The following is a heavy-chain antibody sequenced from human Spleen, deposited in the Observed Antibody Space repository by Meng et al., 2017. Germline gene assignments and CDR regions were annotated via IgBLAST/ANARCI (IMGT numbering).Heavy chain of an antibody. CDR2: INSDGTNT. J-gene: IGHJ6*02. CDR3: ARELGNYYYGSGVPRPYGMDV. V-gene: IGHV3-NL1*01. CDR1: AFSFSNCG. Sequence: GESLKISCATSAFSFSNCGMNWVRQAPGKGLEWVSTINSDGTNTHYADSVKGRFTISRDNSKNTLYLQMNSLRAEDTAVYYCARELGNYYYGSGVPRPYGMDVWGQGTTVTVSS. D-gene: IGHD3-10*01.